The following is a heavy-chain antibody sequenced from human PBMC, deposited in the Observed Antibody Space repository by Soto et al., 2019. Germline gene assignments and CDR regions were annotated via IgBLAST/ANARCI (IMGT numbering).Heavy chain of an antibody. CDR3: ARDLQRLVSNRGSDC. CDR1: GFTLSAYS. D-gene: IGHD6-19*01. V-gene: IGHV3-11*01. CDR2: IDPSANAQ. J-gene: IGHJ4*02. Sequence: QVQLVESGGGLVKPGGSLRLSCAASGFTLSAYSMSVLRQAPGKALDCVSYIDPSANAQYYTESVKGRFTVSRDRAKNSLYLQMNSLRAEDTAVYYCARDLQRLVSNRGSDCWGKGTLVTVSS.